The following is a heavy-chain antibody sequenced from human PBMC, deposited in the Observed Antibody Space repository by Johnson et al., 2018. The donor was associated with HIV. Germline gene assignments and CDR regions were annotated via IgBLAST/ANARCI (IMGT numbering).Heavy chain of an antibody. CDR3: AKGLKLGSGDDAFDI. CDR1: GFTFSHYA. J-gene: IGHJ3*02. V-gene: IGHV3-33*06. D-gene: IGHD7-27*01. Sequence: QMQLVESGGGVVRPGGSLRLSCAASGFTFSHYAMHWVRQAPGKGLEWVAVLWYDGSNKYYAASVKGRFTISRDNSKNTLYLQMNSLRAEDTAVYYCAKGLKLGSGDDAFDIWGQGTMVTVSS. CDR2: LWYDGSNK.